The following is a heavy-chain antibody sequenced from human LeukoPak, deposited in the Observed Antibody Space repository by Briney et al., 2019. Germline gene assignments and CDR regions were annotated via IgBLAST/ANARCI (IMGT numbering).Heavy chain of an antibody. CDR1: GGSISSYY. CDR3: AREGGYSYGYIQGAFDY. CDR2: IYYSGST. J-gene: IGHJ4*02. Sequence: SETLSLTCTVSGGSISSYYWSWIRQPPGKGLEWIGYIYYSGSTNYNPSLKSRVTISVDTSKNQFSLKLSSATAADTAVYYCAREGGYSYGYIQGAFDYWGQGTLVTVSS. D-gene: IGHD5-18*01. V-gene: IGHV4-59*01.